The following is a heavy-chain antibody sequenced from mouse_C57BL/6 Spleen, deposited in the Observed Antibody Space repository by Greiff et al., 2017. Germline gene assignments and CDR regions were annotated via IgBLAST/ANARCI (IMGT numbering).Heavy chain of an antibody. J-gene: IGHJ2*01. CDR2: LYPGSGNT. D-gene: IGHD2-3*01. V-gene: IGHV1-66*01. Sequence: VQLQQSGPELVKPGASVKISCKASGYSFTSYYIHWVKQRPGQGLEWIGCLYPGSGNTKYNEKFKGKATLTADTSSSTAYMQLSSLTSEDSAVYYYARWKDGWDYWGQGTTLTVSS. CDR1: GYSFTSYY. CDR3: ARWKDGWDY.